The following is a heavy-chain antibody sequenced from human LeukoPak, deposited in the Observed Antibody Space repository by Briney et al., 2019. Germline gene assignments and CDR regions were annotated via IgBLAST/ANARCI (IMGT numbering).Heavy chain of an antibody. V-gene: IGHV1-69*13. CDR3: AREGITMVRGVDNWFDP. J-gene: IGHJ5*02. CDR2: IIPIFGTA. CDR1: GYTFTSYY. Sequence: SVKVSCKASGYTFTSYYMHWVRQAPGQGLEWMGGIIPIFGTANYAQKFQGRVTITADESTSTAYMELSSLRSEDTAVYYCAREGITMVRGVDNWFDPWGQGTLVTVSS. D-gene: IGHD3-10*01.